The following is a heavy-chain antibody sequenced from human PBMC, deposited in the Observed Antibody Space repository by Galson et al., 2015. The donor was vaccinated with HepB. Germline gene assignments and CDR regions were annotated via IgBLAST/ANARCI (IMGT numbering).Heavy chain of an antibody. J-gene: IGHJ6*02. CDR3: ASSIGDTGDYYYGMGV. Sequence: CAISGDSVSSNSAAWNWIRQSPSRGLEWLGRTYYRSKWYNDYAVSVKSRITINPDTSKNQFSLQLNSVTPEDTAVYYCASSIGDTGDYYYGMGVWGQGTTVTVSS. CDR2: TYYRSKWYN. CDR1: GDSVSSNSAA. D-gene: IGHD2-21*02. V-gene: IGHV6-1*01.